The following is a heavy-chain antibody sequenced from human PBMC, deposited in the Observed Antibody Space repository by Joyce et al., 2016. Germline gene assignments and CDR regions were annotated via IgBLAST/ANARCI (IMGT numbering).Heavy chain of an antibody. D-gene: IGHD6-19*01. CDR2: IAFDGKNG. Sequence: QVQLVESGGGVVQPGRSLRLSCAASGFTFSNNGMHWVRQAPGKGVEWVAVIAFDGKNGYYADAVKGRFTISRDNSNNTVYLQMNSLRAEDTAVYYCAKDTSGWYGWFDPWGQGTLVTVSS. CDR3: AKDTSGWYGWFDP. J-gene: IGHJ5*02. V-gene: IGHV3-30*18. CDR1: GFTFSNNG.